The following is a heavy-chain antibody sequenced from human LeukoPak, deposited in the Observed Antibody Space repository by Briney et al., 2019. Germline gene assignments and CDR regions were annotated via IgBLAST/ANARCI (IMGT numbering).Heavy chain of an antibody. CDR1: RFTFSNYV. D-gene: IGHD3-10*01. J-gene: IGHJ6*02. CDR3: ARVSGTIRIWPQPFGDGMDV. Sequence: GSLRLYCAASRFTFSNYVMSWVRQAPGKGLECVSAISGSGRSTYYADSVKGRFTISRDNSKNTLYLQMNSLRAEDTALYYCARVSGTIRIWPQPFGDGMDVWGQGTTVTVSS. V-gene: IGHV3-23*01. CDR2: ISGSGRST.